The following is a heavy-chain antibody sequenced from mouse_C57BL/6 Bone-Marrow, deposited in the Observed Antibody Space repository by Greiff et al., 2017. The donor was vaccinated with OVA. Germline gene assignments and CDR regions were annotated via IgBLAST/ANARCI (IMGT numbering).Heavy chain of an antibody. Sequence: VQLQQPGAELVKPGASVKLSCKASGYTLTSYWMHWVKQRPGQGLEWIGMIHPNSGSTKYNEKFKSKATLTVDKSSSPAYMQLSSLTSEDSAVYYCARYGYYYFDYWGQGTTLTVSS. D-gene: IGHD2-2*01. J-gene: IGHJ2*01. CDR1: GYTLTSYW. V-gene: IGHV1-64*01. CDR3: ARYGYYYFDY. CDR2: IHPNSGST.